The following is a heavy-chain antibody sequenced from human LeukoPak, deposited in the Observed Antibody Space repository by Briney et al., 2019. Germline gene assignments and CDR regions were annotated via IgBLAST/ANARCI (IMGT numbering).Heavy chain of an antibody. CDR2: IYYSGST. V-gene: IGHV4-59*01. CDR1: GGSISSYY. J-gene: IGHJ5*02. Sequence: SETLSLTCTVSGGSISSYYWSWIRQPPGKGLEWIGHIYYSGSTNYNPSLKSRVTISVDTSKNQFSLKLSSVTAADTAVYYCARGVVVAATPGWFDPWGQGTLVTVSS. D-gene: IGHD2-15*01. CDR3: ARGVVVAATPGWFDP.